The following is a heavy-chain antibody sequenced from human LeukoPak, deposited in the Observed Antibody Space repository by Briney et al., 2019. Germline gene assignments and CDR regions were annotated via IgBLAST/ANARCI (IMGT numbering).Heavy chain of an antibody. J-gene: IGHJ4*02. CDR1: GFTFHDYY. CDR3: AKGAYCGAYCYPYYFDY. Sequence: GGSLRLSCAASGFTFHDYYMAWVRQVPGKGPEWVAHISGDSTYTNYVDPVKGRLTISRDNDKNSVSLHMNSLGAEDTAVYFCAKGAYCGAYCYPYYFDYWGQGALVTVSS. V-gene: IGHV3-11*05. CDR2: ISGDSTYT. D-gene: IGHD2-21*01.